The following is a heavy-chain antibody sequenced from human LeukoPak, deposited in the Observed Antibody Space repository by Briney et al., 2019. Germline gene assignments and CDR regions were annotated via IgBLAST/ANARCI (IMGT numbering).Heavy chain of an antibody. D-gene: IGHD3-16*02. Sequence: GESLRLSCAASGFTFSSYAMSWVRQAPGKGLEWVSAISGSGGSTYYADSVKGRFTISRDNSKNTLYLQMNSLRAEDTAVYYCAKDKVVSRLGELSFDYWGQGTLVTVSS. CDR2: ISGSGGST. CDR3: AKDKVVSRLGELSFDY. V-gene: IGHV3-23*01. CDR1: GFTFSSYA. J-gene: IGHJ4*02.